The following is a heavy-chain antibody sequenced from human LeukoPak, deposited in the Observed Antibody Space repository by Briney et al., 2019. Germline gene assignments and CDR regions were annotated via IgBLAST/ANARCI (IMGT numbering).Heavy chain of an antibody. CDR1: GGTFSSYA. CDR2: IIPILGIA. J-gene: IGHJ4*02. V-gene: IGHV1-69*04. CDR3: ARARGSSWFHFDY. D-gene: IGHD6-13*01. Sequence: SVKVSCKASGGTFSSYAISWVRQAPGQGLEWMGRIIPILGIANYAQKFQGRVTITADKSTSTAYMELSSLRSEDTAVYYCARARGSSWFHFDYWGQGTLVTVSS.